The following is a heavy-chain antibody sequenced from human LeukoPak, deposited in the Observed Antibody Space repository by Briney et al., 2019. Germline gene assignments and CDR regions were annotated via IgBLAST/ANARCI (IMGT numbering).Heavy chain of an antibody. D-gene: IGHD2-15*01. Sequence: SVKVSCKASGGTFSSYAISWVRQAPGQGLEWMGRIIPIFGTANYAQKFLGRVTMTRDTSISTAYMELSSLRSEDTAVYYCVAVVDTSFDYWGQGTPVTVSS. V-gene: IGHV1-69*05. CDR1: GGTFSSYA. CDR2: IIPIFGTA. J-gene: IGHJ4*02. CDR3: VAVVDTSFDY.